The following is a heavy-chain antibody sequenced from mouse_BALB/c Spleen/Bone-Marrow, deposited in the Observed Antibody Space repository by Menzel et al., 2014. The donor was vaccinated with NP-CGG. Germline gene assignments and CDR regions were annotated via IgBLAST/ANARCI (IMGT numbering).Heavy chain of an antibody. CDR1: GYSFTGYT. D-gene: IGHD1-1*01. CDR2: INPYNGGT. V-gene: IGHV1-18*01. J-gene: IGHJ4*01. Sequence: VQLQQPGPELVKPGASMQISCKASGYSFTGYTMNWVKQSHGKNLEWIGLINPYNGGTSYNQKFKGKASLTVDKSSTTAYMELLSLTSEDSAVYYCARDGTPYYGRDYWGQGTSVTVSS. CDR3: ARDGTPYYGRDY.